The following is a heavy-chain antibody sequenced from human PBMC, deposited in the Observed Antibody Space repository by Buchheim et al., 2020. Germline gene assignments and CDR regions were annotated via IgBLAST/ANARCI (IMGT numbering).Heavy chain of an antibody. CDR1: GYTFTSYY. Sequence: QVQLVQSGAEVKKPGASVKVSCKASGYTFTSYYMHWVRQAPGQGLEWMGIINPSGGSTSYAQKFQGRVTMTRDTSTRTVYMGLSSLRSEDTAVYYCARVDSSGYYFSGMDVWGQGTT. CDR3: ARVDSSGYYFSGMDV. D-gene: IGHD3-22*01. J-gene: IGHJ6*02. CDR2: INPSGGST. V-gene: IGHV1-46*03.